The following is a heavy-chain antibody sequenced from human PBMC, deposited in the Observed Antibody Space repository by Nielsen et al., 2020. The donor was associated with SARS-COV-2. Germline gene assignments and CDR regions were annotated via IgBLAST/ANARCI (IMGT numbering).Heavy chain of an antibody. CDR3: ARHHYVTFFGVVIIGWFDP. J-gene: IGHJ5*02. CDR1: GGSFSDYH. V-gene: IGHV4-34*01. CDR2: ISHSGST. Sequence: SETLSLTCAVYGGSFSDYHWTWIRQPPGKGLEWIGEISHSGSTNYNPSLKSRVTISVDTSKNQFSLKLSSVTAADTAVYYCARHHYVTFFGVVIIGWFDPWGQGTLVTVSS. D-gene: IGHD3-3*01.